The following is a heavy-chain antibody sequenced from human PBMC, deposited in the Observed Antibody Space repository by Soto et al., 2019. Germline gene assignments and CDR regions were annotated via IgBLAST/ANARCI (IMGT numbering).Heavy chain of an antibody. V-gene: IGHV1-46*01. J-gene: IGHJ4*02. CDR1: GYTFTSYY. D-gene: IGHD1-26*01. CDR2: INPSGGST. Sequence: GASVKVSCKASGYTFTSYYMHWVRQAPGQGLEWMGIINPSGGSTSYAQKFQGRVTMTRDTSTSTVYMELSSLRTEDTAVNYRTREGGKRELDHWGQGTLVTVSS. CDR3: TREGGKRELDH.